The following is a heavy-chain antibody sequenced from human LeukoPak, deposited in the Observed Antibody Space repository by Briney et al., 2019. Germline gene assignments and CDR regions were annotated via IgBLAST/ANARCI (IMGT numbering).Heavy chain of an antibody. D-gene: IGHD1-1*01. V-gene: IGHV4-59*01. CDR1: GGSITDYH. Sequence: SETLSLTCTVSGGSITDYHWSWVRQPPGKGLEYIGYIYNRGSTFYNPSLKSRVTISTDTSKKQFSLKLTSVTAADTAVYYCARGAGGYRFDLWGQGTLVTVSS. J-gene: IGHJ5*02. CDR2: IYNRGST. CDR3: ARGAGGYRFDL.